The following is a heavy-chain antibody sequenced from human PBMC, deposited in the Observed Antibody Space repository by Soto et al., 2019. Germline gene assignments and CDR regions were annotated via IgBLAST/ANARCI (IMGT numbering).Heavy chain of an antibody. D-gene: IGHD3-9*01. CDR1: GFTFSIHD. Sequence: QLAASGGGLVQPGGSLRLSCVASGFTFSIHDVHWVRDTPGEGLEWVSGIGTLGDTSYAASVKGRFTISRENGKKSLYLQMNSLTVGDTAVYYCVRGRSFDFVSTPPPRFDPWGQGTLVTVSS. CDR2: IGTLGDT. J-gene: IGHJ5*02. CDR3: VRGRSFDFVSTPPPRFDP. V-gene: IGHV3-13*01.